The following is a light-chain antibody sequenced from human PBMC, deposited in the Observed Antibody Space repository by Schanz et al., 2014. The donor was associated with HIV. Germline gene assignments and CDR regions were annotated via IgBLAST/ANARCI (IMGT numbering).Light chain of an antibody. CDR2: LNSDGSH. CDR1: SGHSSYA. Sequence: QLVLTQSPSASASLGASVKLTCTLSSGHSSYAIAWHQQQPEKGPRYLMKLNSDGSHSKGDGIPDRFSGSSSGAERYLTISNLQSEDEADYYCQTWDTGIRVFGGGTKLTVL. J-gene: IGLJ3*02. CDR3: QTWDTGIRV. V-gene: IGLV4-69*01.